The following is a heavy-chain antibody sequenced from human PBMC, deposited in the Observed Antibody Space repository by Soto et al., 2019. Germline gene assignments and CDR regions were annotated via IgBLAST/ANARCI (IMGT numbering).Heavy chain of an antibody. V-gene: IGHV3-74*01. D-gene: IGHD1-1*01. CDR3: ARTTYHFDT. CDR1: GFPWTNNG. CDR2: MSSDGSNI. Sequence: EVQLVESGGGLVQPGGPLKLAWAGSGFPWTNNGSTWVRQAPGKGLVWVSRMSSDGSNIRYADSVKGRFTISRDNARNTLFLQMDSLRAEDTAIYYCARTTYHFDTWGQGTLVTVSS. J-gene: IGHJ4*02.